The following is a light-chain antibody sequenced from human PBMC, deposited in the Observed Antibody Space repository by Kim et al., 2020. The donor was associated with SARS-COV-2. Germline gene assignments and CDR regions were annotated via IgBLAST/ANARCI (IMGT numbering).Light chain of an antibody. J-gene: IGLJ1*01. CDR1: SLRSYF. CDR3: NARDSSGNHYV. CDR2: GKN. Sequence: SSELTQDPAVSVALGQTVRITCQGDSLRSYFATWYQQKPGQAPVVLIYGKNNLPSGIPDRFSGSSSGNTASLTITGAQAEDEADYYCNARDSSGNHYVFGTGAKVTVL. V-gene: IGLV3-19*01.